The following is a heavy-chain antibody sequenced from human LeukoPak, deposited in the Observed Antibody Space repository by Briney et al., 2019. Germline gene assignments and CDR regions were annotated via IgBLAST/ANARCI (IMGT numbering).Heavy chain of an antibody. Sequence: SETLSLTCTVSGGSISSYYWSWIRQPPGKGLEWIGYIYYSGSTNYNPSLKSRVTISVDTSKNQFSLKLSSVTAVDTAVYYCARHALFYGSGSYYGRVDYWGQGTLVTVSS. CDR3: ARHALFYGSGSYYGRVDY. CDR2: IYYSGST. D-gene: IGHD3-10*01. CDR1: GGSISSYY. V-gene: IGHV4-59*08. J-gene: IGHJ4*02.